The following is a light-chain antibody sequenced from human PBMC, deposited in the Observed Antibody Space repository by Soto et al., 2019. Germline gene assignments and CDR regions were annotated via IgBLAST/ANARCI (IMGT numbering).Light chain of an antibody. CDR1: QSIGTW. Sequence: DIQMTQSPSSLSASVGDRVTITCRASQSIGTWLAWYQQKPGKAPKVLIRKASSLESGAPSRFSGSGSGTEFTLTISSLQPGDFATYYCQQYNSYSWTFGQGTKVDIK. V-gene: IGKV1-5*03. J-gene: IGKJ1*01. CDR3: QQYNSYSWT. CDR2: KAS.